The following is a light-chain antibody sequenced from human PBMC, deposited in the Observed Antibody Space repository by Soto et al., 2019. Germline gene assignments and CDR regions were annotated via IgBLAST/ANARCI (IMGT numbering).Light chain of an antibody. V-gene: IGLV2-14*01. J-gene: IGLJ2*01. Sequence: QSALTQPASVSGSPGQSITISCTGTSSDVGGYNSVSWYQQHPGKAPKLMIYEVDYRPSGISNRFSGSKSGNTASLTISGLQAEDEADYYCSSYTSSSTVVFGGGTKLTVL. CDR1: SSDVGGYNS. CDR3: SSYTSSSTVV. CDR2: EVD.